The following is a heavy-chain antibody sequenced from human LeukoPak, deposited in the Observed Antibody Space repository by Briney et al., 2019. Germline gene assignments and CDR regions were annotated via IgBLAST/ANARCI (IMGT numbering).Heavy chain of an antibody. CDR3: ARVAVDIVVVPAAIDGAFDI. Sequence: GASVKVSCKAAGYTFTGYYMHWVPQAPGQGLEWMGWINPNSGGTNYAQKFQGRVTMTRDTSISTAYMELSRSRSDDTAVYYCARVAVDIVVVPAAIDGAFDIWGQGTMVTVSS. V-gene: IGHV1-2*02. J-gene: IGHJ3*02. D-gene: IGHD2-2*02. CDR2: INPNSGGT. CDR1: GYTFTGYY.